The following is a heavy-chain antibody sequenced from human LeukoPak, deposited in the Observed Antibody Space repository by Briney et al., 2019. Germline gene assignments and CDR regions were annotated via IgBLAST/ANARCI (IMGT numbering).Heavy chain of an antibody. CDR1: AFSVSSNY. J-gene: IGHJ4*02. Sequence: GGSLRLSCAASAFSVSSNYMSWVRQAPGKGLEWVAVISYDGSNKYYADSVKGRFTISRDNSKNTLYLQMNSLRAEDTAVYYCAKWGSTRSSSWYPIDYWGQGTLVTVSS. CDR3: AKWGSTRSSSWYPIDY. V-gene: IGHV3-30*18. D-gene: IGHD6-13*01. CDR2: ISYDGSNK.